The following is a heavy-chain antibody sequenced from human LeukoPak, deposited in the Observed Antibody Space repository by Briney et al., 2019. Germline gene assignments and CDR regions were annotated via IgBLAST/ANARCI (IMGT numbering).Heavy chain of an antibody. V-gene: IGHV4-59*04. D-gene: IGHD1-26*01. J-gene: IGHJ4*02. Sequence: SETLSLTCTVSGGSISSYYWSWIRQSPGKGLEWIGNIYYSGSTYYNPSLKSRVTVSVDTSKNQFFLKLNSVTAADTAVYYCARGRPYSGGYHLDYWGQGTLVTVSA. CDR1: GGSISSYY. CDR3: ARGRPYSGGYHLDY. CDR2: IYYSGST.